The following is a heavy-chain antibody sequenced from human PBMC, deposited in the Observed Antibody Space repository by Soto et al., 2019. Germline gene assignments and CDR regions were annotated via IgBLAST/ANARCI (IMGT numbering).Heavy chain of an antibody. Sequence: EVQLLESGGGLVQPGGSLRLSCAASGFTFSNYAMTWVRQAPGKGLEWVAAIRCSGSSTFYADSVKGRVTISRDNSKKTLFLQMNSLRAADTAVYYCAIDSADCASSSCYGFFGYWGQGTLVTVSS. J-gene: IGHJ4*02. V-gene: IGHV3-23*01. CDR3: AIDSADCASSSCYGFFGY. CDR1: GFTFSNYA. CDR2: IRCSGSST. D-gene: IGHD2-2*01.